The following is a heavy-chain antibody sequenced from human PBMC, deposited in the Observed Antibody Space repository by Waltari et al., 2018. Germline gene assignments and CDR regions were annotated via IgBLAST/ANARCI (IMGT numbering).Heavy chain of an antibody. V-gene: IGHV2-5*01. CDR2: IYWNDDK. J-gene: IGHJ4*02. Sequence: QITLKESGPTLVNPTQTLTLTCTFSGFSLSTSGVGVGWIRQPPGKALELLGLIYWNDDKRYSPSLKSRLTITKDTSKNQVVLTMTNMDPVDTATYYCARSTFDRRAGYSSSWYEKGGVLFDYWGQGTLVTVSS. CDR3: ARSTFDRRAGYSSSWYEKGGVLFDY. D-gene: IGHD6-13*01. CDR1: GFSLSTSGVG.